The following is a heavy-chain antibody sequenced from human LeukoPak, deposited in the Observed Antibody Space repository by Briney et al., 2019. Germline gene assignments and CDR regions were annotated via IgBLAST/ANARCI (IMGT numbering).Heavy chain of an antibody. Sequence: GGSLRLPCAASGFTFSSYSMNWVRQAPGKGLEWVSSISSSSTYIYYADSVKGRFTISRDNAKNSLYLQMNSLRAEDTAVYYCAREDRSGHIDYWGQGTLVTVSS. V-gene: IGHV3-21*01. CDR3: AREDRSGHIDY. CDR2: ISSSSTYI. D-gene: IGHD6-19*01. J-gene: IGHJ4*02. CDR1: GFTFSSYS.